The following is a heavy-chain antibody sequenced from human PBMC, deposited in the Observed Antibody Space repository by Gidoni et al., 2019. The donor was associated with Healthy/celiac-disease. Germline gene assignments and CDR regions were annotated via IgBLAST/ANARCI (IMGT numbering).Heavy chain of an antibody. CDR1: GGSFSGYY. V-gene: IGHV4-34*01. Sequence: QVQLQQWGAGLLTPSETLSLTCAVYGGSFSGYYWSWIRQPPGKGLDWIGEIQHSGSTNYNTSLKSRVTISVDTSKNQFSLKLSSVTAADTAVYYCARDPNPLTGRAFDIWGQGTMVTVSS. D-gene: IGHD7-27*01. CDR3: ARDPNPLTGRAFDI. J-gene: IGHJ3*02. CDR2: IQHSGST.